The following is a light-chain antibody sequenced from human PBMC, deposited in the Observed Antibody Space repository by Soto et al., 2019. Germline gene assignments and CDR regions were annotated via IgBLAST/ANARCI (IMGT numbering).Light chain of an antibody. CDR3: QQYDSTPFYT. J-gene: IGKJ2*01. V-gene: IGKV3-20*01. CDR1: QSVSSSY. CDR2: GAS. Sequence: EIVLTQSPGTLSLSPGERATFSCRASQSVSSSYIAWYQQKRGQAPRRLIYGASIRATGIPDRFSGSGSGTDFTLTSSRLEPEDFAMYYCQQYDSTPFYTFGQGTKVDIK.